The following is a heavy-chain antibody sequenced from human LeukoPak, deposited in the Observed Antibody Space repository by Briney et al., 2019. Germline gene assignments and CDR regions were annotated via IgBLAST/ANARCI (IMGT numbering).Heavy chain of an antibody. CDR2: IKRKVDGETT. J-gene: IGHJ4*02. CDR3: TTDTFDSDGYSHDF. CDR1: GFTFSNTW. Sequence: GGSLRLSCSASGFTFSNTWMSWVRQAPGKGLEWVGRIKRKVDGETTDYAASVKGRISISRDDSESTLYLEMNSLKTEDTAVYYCTTDTFDSDGYSHDFWGQGTLVTVSS. D-gene: IGHD3-22*01. V-gene: IGHV3-15*01.